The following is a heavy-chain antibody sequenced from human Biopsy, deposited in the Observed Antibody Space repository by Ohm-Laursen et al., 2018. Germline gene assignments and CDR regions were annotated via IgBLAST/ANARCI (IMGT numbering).Heavy chain of an antibody. CDR1: GFTFSTYW. CDR3: TRDTTYYAGTTYYDALDV. CDR2: IKRDGSQS. V-gene: IGHV3-7*01. D-gene: IGHD2/OR15-2a*01. Sequence: GSLRLSCAVSGFTFSTYWMTWVRQAPGKGLEWVANIKRDGSQSNHADSVKGRFTISRDNAKNSLYLQMNSLRAEDTAVYYCTRDTTYYAGTTYYDALDVWGQGTTVTVSS. J-gene: IGHJ3*01.